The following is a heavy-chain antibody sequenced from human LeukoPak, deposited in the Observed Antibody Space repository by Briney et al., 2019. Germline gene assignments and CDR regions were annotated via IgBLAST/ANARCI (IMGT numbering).Heavy chain of an antibody. CDR2: ISSSSSYI. J-gene: IGHJ4*02. V-gene: IGHV3-21*01. D-gene: IGHD6-13*01. CDR3: AIDALAAAGID. Sequence: GGSLRLSCAASGFTFSSYSMNWVHQAPGKGLEWVSSISSSSSYIYYAELVKGRFTISRDNAKNSLYLQMNSLRAEDTAVYYCAIDALAAAGIDWGQGTLVTVSS. CDR1: GFTFSSYS.